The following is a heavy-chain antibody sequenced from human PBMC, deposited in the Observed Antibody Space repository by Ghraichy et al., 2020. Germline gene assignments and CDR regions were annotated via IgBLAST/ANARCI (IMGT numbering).Heavy chain of an antibody. CDR1: GYTFTSYY. CDR2: INPSGGST. V-gene: IGHV1-46*01. Sequence: ASVKVSCKASGYTFTSYYMHWVRQAPGQGLEWMGIINPSGGSTSYAQKFQGRVTMTRDTSTSTVYMELSSLRSEDTAVYYCARGGARDGYNYAEVDYWGQGTLVTVSS. J-gene: IGHJ4*02. CDR3: ARGGARDGYNYAEVDY. D-gene: IGHD5-24*01.